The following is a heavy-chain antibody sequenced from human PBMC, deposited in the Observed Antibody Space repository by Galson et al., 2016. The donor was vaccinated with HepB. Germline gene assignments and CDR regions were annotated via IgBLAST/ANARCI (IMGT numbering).Heavy chain of an antibody. Sequence: SETLSLTCTVSGDSMTSNWWSWVRQLPGQALDWIGEAYHSGSTHYNPSLNNRVTLSIDTSNNQLSLELNFVTAADTAIYYCARHVAVPGTRGFDSWGQGTLVTVSS. CDR1: GDSMTSNW. J-gene: IGHJ4*02. D-gene: IGHD6-19*01. CDR3: ARHVAVPGTRGFDS. V-gene: IGHV4-4*02. CDR2: AYHSGST.